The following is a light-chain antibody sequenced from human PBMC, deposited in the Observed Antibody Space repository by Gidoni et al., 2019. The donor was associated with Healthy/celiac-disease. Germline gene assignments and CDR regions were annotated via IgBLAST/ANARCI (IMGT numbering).Light chain of an antibody. CDR2: GAS. V-gene: IGKV3-20*01. CDR1: QSVSSSY. Sequence: EIVLTQSPDTLSLSPGERATLSCRASQSVSSSYLAWYQQKPGQAPRPLIYGASSRATGIPDRFSGSGSGTDFTLTISRLEPEDFAVYYCQQYGSSPLYTFGQGTKLEIK. CDR3: QQYGSSPLYT. J-gene: IGKJ2*01.